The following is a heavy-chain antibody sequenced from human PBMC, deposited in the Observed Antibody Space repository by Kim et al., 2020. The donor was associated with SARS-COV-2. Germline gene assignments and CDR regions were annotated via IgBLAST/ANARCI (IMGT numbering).Heavy chain of an antibody. CDR1: GYTFTSYD. CDR2: MNPNSGNT. J-gene: IGHJ6*02. V-gene: IGHV1-8*01. D-gene: IGHD6-13*01. Sequence: ASVKVSCKASGYTFTSYDINWVRQATGQGLEWMGWMNPNSGNTGYAQKFQGRVTMTRNTSISTAYMELSSLRSEDTAVYYCARGFKDSSSWYDYYYYYYGMDVWGQGTTVTVSS. CDR3: ARGFKDSSSWYDYYYYYYGMDV.